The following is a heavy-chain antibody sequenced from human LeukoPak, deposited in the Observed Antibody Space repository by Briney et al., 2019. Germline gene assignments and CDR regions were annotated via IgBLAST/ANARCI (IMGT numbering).Heavy chain of an antibody. V-gene: IGHV3-30*04. D-gene: IGHD5-12*01. CDR2: ISYDGSNK. Sequence: PGGSLRPSCAASGFTFSSYAMHWVRQAPGKGLEWVAVISYDGSNKYYADSVKGRFTISRDNSKNTLYLQMNSLRAEDTAVYYCARASSKSGYDNFDYWGQGTLVTVSS. CDR1: GFTFSSYA. J-gene: IGHJ4*02. CDR3: ARASSKSGYDNFDY.